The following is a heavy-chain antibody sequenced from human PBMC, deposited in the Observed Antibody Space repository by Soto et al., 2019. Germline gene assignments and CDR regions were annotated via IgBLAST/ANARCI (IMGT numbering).Heavy chain of an antibody. CDR3: ARESYYYDSSGYLPWFDP. V-gene: IGHV3-74*01. CDR1: GFTFSSYW. D-gene: IGHD3-22*01. J-gene: IGHJ5*02. CDR2: INSDGSST. Sequence: GGSLRLSCAASGFTFSSYWMHWVRQAPGKGLVWVSRINSDGSSTSYEDSVKGRFTISRDNAKNTLYLQMNSLRAEDTAVYYCARESYYYDSSGYLPWFDPWGKGTLVTV.